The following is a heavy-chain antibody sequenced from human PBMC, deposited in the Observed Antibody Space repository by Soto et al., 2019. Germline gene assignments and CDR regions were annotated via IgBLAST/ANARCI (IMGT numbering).Heavy chain of an antibody. D-gene: IGHD3-22*01. J-gene: IGHJ5*02. Sequence: PGGSLRLSCAASGFTFGSYSMTWVRQAPGKGLEWVSIISGSGYTTKYADSVKGRFTISRDNSRNTLYLQMNSLRAEDTAVYYCAKDASGSGYYACSDSWGQGTRVTVSS. CDR2: ISGSGYTT. CDR1: GFTFGSYS. CDR3: AKDASGSGYYACSDS. V-gene: IGHV3-23*01.